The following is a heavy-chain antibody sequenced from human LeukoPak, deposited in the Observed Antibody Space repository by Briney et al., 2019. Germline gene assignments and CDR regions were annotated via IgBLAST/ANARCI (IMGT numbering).Heavy chain of an antibody. V-gene: IGHV3-7*01. CDR3: ASPGSGTWDFDY. D-gene: IGHD3-10*01. Sequence: GGSLRLSCAASGFTFSSDWMSWVRQAPGKGLEWVANIKQDGSEKYYVDSVKVRFTISRDNAKNSLYLQRNSLRAEDTAVYYCASPGSGTWDFDYWGQGTLVTVSS. CDR2: IKQDGSEK. CDR1: GFTFSSDW. J-gene: IGHJ4*02.